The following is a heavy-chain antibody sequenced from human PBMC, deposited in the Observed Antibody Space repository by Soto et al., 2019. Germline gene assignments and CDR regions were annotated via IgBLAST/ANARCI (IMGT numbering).Heavy chain of an antibody. CDR1: GFTFSGSA. CDR2: IRSKANSYAT. Sequence: PGGSLRLSCAASGFTFSGSAMHWVRQASGKGLEWVGRIRSKANSYATAYAASVKGRFTISRDDSKNTAYLQMNSLKTEDTAVYYCTRLTEITMVRGVYNWFNPWGQGTLVTVSS. D-gene: IGHD3-10*01. J-gene: IGHJ5*02. CDR3: TRLTEITMVRGVYNWFNP. V-gene: IGHV3-73*01.